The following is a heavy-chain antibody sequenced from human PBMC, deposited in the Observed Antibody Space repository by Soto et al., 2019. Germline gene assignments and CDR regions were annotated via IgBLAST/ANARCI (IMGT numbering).Heavy chain of an antibody. CDR3: AREHCSGGSCYPENDY. V-gene: IGHV1-18*01. CDR1: GYTFTSYG. Sequence: ASVKVSCKASGYTFTSYGISWVRQAPGQGLEWMGWISAYNGNTNYAQKLQGRVTMTTDASTSTAYMELRSLRSDDTAVYYCAREHCSGGSCYPENDYWGQGTLVTVSS. CDR2: ISAYNGNT. J-gene: IGHJ4*02. D-gene: IGHD2-15*01.